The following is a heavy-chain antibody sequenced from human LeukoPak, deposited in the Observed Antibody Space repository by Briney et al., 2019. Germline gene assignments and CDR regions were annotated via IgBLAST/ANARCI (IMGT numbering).Heavy chain of an antibody. CDR1: GFTFSSYS. Sequence: GGSLRLSCAASGFTFSSYSMNWVRQAPGKGLEWVSSISSSSSYIYYADSVKGRFTISRDNAKNSLYLQMNSLRAEDTAVYYCAKGGDVVVVAASHTYFDYWGQGTLVTVSS. CDR2: ISSSSSYI. D-gene: IGHD2-15*01. CDR3: AKGGDVVVVAASHTYFDY. J-gene: IGHJ4*02. V-gene: IGHV3-21*01.